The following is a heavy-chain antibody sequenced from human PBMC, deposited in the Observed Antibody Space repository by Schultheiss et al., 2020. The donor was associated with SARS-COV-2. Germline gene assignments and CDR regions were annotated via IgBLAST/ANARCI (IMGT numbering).Heavy chain of an antibody. Sequence: SETLSLTCAVSGYSISSGYYWGWIRQPPGKGLEWIGYIDYSGSTNYNPSLKSRVTISVDTSKNQFTLKLRSVTAADTAVYYCAREGGWFDPWGQGTLVTVSS. CDR1: GYSISSGYY. CDR2: IDYSGST. CDR3: AREGGWFDP. V-gene: IGHV4-61*01. J-gene: IGHJ5*02. D-gene: IGHD3-16*01.